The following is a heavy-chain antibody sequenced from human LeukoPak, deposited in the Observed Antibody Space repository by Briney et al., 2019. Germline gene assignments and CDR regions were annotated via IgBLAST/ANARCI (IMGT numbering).Heavy chain of an antibody. CDR2: LI. CDR1: GFKFNVYA. D-gene: IGHD1-26*01. Sequence: PGGSLRLSCVASGFKFNVYAMHWVRQAPGKGLEWVSGLIGYADSVKGRFIISRDNAKNSLYLEMNSLRPEDSALYYCAKETKVGENLYYFDYWGRGTLVTVSS. CDR3: AKETKVGENLYYFDY. J-gene: IGHJ4*02. V-gene: IGHV3-9*01.